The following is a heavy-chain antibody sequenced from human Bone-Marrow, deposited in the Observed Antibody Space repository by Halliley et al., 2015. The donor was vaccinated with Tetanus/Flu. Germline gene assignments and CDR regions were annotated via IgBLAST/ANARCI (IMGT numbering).Heavy chain of an antibody. CDR3: ARLPSLGSGYYFLEYYFDL. Sequence: FSGSPFYNPSLESRLAISLDPSKNQFSLKLSSVTAADTGVYYCARLPSLGSGYYFLEYYFDLWGQGNLVTVSS. D-gene: IGHD3-22*01. CDR2: FSGSP. V-gene: IGHV4-30-4*01. J-gene: IGHJ4*02.